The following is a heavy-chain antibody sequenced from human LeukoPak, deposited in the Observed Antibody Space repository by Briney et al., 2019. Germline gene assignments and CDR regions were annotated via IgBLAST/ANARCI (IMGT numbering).Heavy chain of an antibody. D-gene: IGHD3-9*01. J-gene: IGHJ4*02. V-gene: IGHV1-2*02. CDR2: INHNSGGT. Sequence: ASVKVSCKASGYTFTGYYMHWVRQAPGQGLEWMGWINHNSGGTNYAQRFGGRVTMTRDTSISTAYREVSRLRSDDTAVDYCARDAVLRYFDWLTYYFDYGGQGTLVTVSS. CDR3: ARDAVLRYFDWLTYYFDY. CDR1: GYTFTGYY.